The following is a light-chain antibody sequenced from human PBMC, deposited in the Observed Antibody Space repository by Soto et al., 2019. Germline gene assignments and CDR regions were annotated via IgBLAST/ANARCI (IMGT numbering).Light chain of an antibody. Sequence: DIQMTQSPSTLSASVGDRVTITCRASQSISIGLAWYQQKPGKAPNLLIYKASRLESGGPSRFSGSGSGTEFTLTISSLQPDDFATYYCQQYQSFPYTFGRGTKVEVK. CDR3: QQYQSFPYT. V-gene: IGKV1-5*03. CDR2: KAS. CDR1: QSISIG. J-gene: IGKJ2*01.